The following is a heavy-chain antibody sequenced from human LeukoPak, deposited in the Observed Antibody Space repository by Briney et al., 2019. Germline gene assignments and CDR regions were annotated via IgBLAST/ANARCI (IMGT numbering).Heavy chain of an antibody. CDR1: GGSISTYC. Sequence: SETLSLTCTVSGGSISTYCWSWIRQPPGKGLEWIGYIYYSGSTNYNPSLKSRVTTSVDTTKNQFSLKLSAVTAADTAVYYGGRDTGTVVDYWGQGTLVTVSS. CDR3: GRDTGTVVDY. J-gene: IGHJ4*02. V-gene: IGHV4-59*01. D-gene: IGHD4-23*01. CDR2: IYYSGST.